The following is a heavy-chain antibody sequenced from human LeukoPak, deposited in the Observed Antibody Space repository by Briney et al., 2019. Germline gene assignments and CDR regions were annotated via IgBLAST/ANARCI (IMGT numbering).Heavy chain of an antibody. V-gene: IGHV3-23*01. J-gene: IGHJ4*02. CDR1: GFTFSSYG. CDR2: ISDNGGST. Sequence: GGTLRLSCAASGFTFSSYGMSWVRQAPGKGLEWVSAISDNGGSTYYADSVKGRFTISRDNSKDTLYLQINSLRAEDTAIYYCARGSSAAAESYFDSWGQGTLVTVSS. CDR3: ARGSSAAAESYFDS. D-gene: IGHD6-25*01.